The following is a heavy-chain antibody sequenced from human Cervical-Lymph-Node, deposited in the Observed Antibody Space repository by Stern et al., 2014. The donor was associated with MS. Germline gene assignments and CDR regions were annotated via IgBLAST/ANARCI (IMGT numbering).Heavy chain of an antibody. J-gene: IGHJ4*02. CDR2: ISSSSSTI. V-gene: IGHV3-48*02. Sequence: EVQLVESGGGLVQPGGSLRLSCAASGFTFSSYSMNWVRQAPGKGLEWVSYISSSSSTIYYADSVKGRFTISRDNAKNSLYLQMNSLRDEDTAVYYCARDLHSSSWYGTSPFDYWGQGTLVTVSS. CDR3: ARDLHSSSWYGTSPFDY. CDR1: GFTFSSYS. D-gene: IGHD6-13*01.